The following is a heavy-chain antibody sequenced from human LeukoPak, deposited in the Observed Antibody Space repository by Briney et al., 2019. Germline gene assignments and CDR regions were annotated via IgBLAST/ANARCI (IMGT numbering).Heavy chain of an antibody. Sequence: ASVKVSCKASGYTFTNYYMHWVRQAPGQGLEWMGWINPNTGGTKCAQKFQDRVTVIRDTSISTAYMELSRLTSDDTAVYYCARTLFEWGSYRDAFDIWGQGTEVTVSS. D-gene: IGHD3-16*02. V-gene: IGHV1-2*02. J-gene: IGHJ3*02. CDR1: GYTFTNYY. CDR2: INPNTGGT. CDR3: ARTLFEWGSYRDAFDI.